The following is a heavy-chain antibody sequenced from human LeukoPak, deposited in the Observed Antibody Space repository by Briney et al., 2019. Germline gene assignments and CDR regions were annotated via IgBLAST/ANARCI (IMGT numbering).Heavy chain of an antibody. CDR2: ISSSSSVI. J-gene: IGHJ4*02. CDR1: GSTFSSHT. Sequence: PGGSLRLSCADSGSTFSSHTMNWVRQAPGKGLERVSYISSSSSVIYYADSVKSRFTISRDNAKNSLYLQMNSLRAEDTAIYYCAGEGSGWLPNFWGQGTLVTVSS. V-gene: IGHV3-48*04. D-gene: IGHD6-19*01. CDR3: AGEGSGWLPNF.